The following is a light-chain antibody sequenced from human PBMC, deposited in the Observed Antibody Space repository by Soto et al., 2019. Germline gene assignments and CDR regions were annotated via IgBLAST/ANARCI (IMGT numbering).Light chain of an antibody. CDR2: TNN. Sequence: QSVLTQPPSASGTPGQRVTIFCSGSTSNIGSNVVNWFQQLPGTAPKLLIYTNNLRPSGVPDRFSGSKSGTSASLAITGLQSDDESDYYCAAWDDSLSAYVFGTRTKVTVL. CDR3: AAWDDSLSAYV. V-gene: IGLV1-44*01. CDR1: TSNIGSNV. J-gene: IGLJ1*01.